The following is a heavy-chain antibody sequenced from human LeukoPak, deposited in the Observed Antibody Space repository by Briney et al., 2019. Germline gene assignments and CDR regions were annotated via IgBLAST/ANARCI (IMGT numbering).Heavy chain of an antibody. CDR3: ATRIVTTVGFDN. CDR1: GFTFSSHG. D-gene: IGHD4-17*01. Sequence: GESLRLSCAASGFTFSSHGMVWVRQGPGRGLECVSTISGSGQITYYADSVKGRFTTSRDNSKNTVYLQMNSLRDEDTAIYYCATRIVTTVGFDNWGQGTLVTVSS. V-gene: IGHV3-23*01. J-gene: IGHJ4*02. CDR2: ISGSGQIT.